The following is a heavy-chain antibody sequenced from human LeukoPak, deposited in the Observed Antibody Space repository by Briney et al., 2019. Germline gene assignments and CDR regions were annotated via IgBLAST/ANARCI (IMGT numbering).Heavy chain of an antibody. CDR3: TRSRSDYSGVWYMNYYYGMDV. CDR2: IRSKPRGGTI. Sequence: GGSLRLSCAASGFTFDDYAMHWVRQAPGRGLEWVGFIRSKPRGGTIEYATSVKGRFTISRDDSKSIAYLQMNGLKTEDTAVYFCTRSRSDYSGVWYMNYYYGMDVWGQGTTVTVSS. J-gene: IGHJ6*02. CDR1: GFTFDDYA. D-gene: IGHD6-19*01. V-gene: IGHV3-49*04.